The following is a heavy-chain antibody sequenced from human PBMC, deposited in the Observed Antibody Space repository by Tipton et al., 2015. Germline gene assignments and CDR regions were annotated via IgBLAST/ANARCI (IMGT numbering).Heavy chain of an antibody. J-gene: IGHJ3*01. D-gene: IGHD3-22*01. CDR3: ARGNPDSAGSSRRPFDV. CDR1: GGSISSYY. CDR2: IYYSGST. V-gene: IGHV4-59*01. Sequence: TLSLTCTVSGGSISSYYWNWIRRPPGKGLEWIGNIYYSGSTDYNPSLRSRVTISVDTSNKQFSLKLSFVTAADTAVYYCARGNPDSAGSSRRPFDVWGQGTLVTVSS.